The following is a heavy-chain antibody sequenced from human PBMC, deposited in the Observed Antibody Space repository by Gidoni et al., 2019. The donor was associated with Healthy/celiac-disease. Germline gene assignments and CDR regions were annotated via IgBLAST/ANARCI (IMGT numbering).Heavy chain of an antibody. CDR2: ISDDGSNK. D-gene: IGHD3-9*01. J-gene: IGHJ6*02. CDR1: GFTFSRYA. CDR3: ARGDPYDILTGYPNPYDYGMDV. Sequence: QVQLVESGVGVCQPGRSQRLSCAASGFTFSRYAVPWVRPAPGKGLAWVAVISDDGSNKYYADSVKGRFTISRDNSKNTLYLQMNSLRAEDTAVYYCARGDPYDILTGYPNPYDYGMDVWGQGTTVTFSS. V-gene: IGHV3-30-3*01.